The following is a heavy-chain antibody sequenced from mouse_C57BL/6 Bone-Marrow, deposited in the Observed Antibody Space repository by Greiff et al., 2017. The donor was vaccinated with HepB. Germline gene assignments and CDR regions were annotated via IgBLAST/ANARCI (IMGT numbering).Heavy chain of an antibody. J-gene: IGHJ4*01. CDR1: GFSFTSYC. V-gene: IGHV2-5*01. CDR3: AKKGERDAMDY. Sequence: VQLLESGPGLVQPSPCLSISCTVSGFSFTSYCVHCVRHSPGQGLAWLGVIWSGGSTDYNAAFMSRLSITKDNSKSQVFFKMNSLQADDTAIYYCAKKGERDAMDYWGQGTSVTVSS. CDR2: IWSGGST.